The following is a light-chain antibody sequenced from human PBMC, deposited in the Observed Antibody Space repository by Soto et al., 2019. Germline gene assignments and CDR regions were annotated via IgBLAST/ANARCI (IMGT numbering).Light chain of an antibody. J-gene: IGKJ5*01. V-gene: IGKV3-20*01. Sequence: EIVLTQSPGTLSLSPGERATLSCRARQSVSSNYLAWYQKKPRQAPRLLIYGASSRPTGNAYRFSGSGSGTDFSLTISRLEPEDFAVYYCQQYGSPPLTFGQGTRLEI. CDR1: QSVSSNY. CDR3: QQYGSPPLT. CDR2: GAS.